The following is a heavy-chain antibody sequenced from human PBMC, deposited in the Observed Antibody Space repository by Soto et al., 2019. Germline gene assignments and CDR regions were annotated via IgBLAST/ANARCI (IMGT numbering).Heavy chain of an antibody. J-gene: IGHJ4*02. CDR1: GFTFSSYA. CDR3: APAFGIAASY. V-gene: IGHV3-23*01. CDR2: ISGSGGST. Sequence: GRSLRLSCAASGFTFSSYAMHWVRQAPGKGLEWVSAISGSGGSTYYADSVKGRFTISRDNSKNTLYLQMNSLRAEDTAVYYCAPAFGIAASYWGQGTLVTVSS. D-gene: IGHD6-13*01.